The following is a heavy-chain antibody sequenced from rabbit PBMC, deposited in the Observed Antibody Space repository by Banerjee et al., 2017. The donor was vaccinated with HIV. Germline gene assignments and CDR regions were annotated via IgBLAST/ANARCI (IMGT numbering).Heavy chain of an antibody. CDR2: IDAGGGTT. V-gene: IGHV1S45*01. Sequence: QEQLEESGGGLVKPEGSLKLSCTASGFDLSSYYVMCWVRQAPGKGLEWIGCIDAGGGTTYYANWAKGRFTISKTSSTTVTLQMTSLTAADTATYFCARDAGGDGYSNDLWGPGTLVTVS. CDR3: ARDAGGDGYSNDL. D-gene: IGHD7-1*01. J-gene: IGHJ4*01. CDR1: GFDLSSYYV.